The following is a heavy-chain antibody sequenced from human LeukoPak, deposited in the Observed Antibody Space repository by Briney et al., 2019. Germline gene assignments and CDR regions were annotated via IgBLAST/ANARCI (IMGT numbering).Heavy chain of an antibody. CDR3: ARGGGVTYYDSTGYLWYFDY. J-gene: IGHJ4*02. Sequence: SETLSLTCTVSGGSISSHFCSWSRQPPGKGLEWIGYIYYSGSTKFNPSLKSRVTISVDTSKNQFSLKLSSVTAADTAVYYCARGGGVTYYDSTGYLWYFDYWGQGTLVTVSS. D-gene: IGHD3-22*01. V-gene: IGHV4-59*11. CDR2: IYYSGST. CDR1: GGSISSHF.